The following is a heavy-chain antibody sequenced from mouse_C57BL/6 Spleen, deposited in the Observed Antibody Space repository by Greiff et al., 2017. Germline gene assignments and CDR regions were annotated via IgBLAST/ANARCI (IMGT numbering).Heavy chain of an antibody. CDR1: GYSITSGYY. Sequence: VQLKESGPGLVKPSQSLSLTCSVTGYSITSGYYWNWIRQFPGNKLEWMGYISYDGSNNYNPSLKNRIAITRATSKNQFFLKLNSVTTEDTATYYCAREGDYGYYAMDYWGQGTSVTVSS. J-gene: IGHJ4*01. V-gene: IGHV3-6*01. CDR2: ISYDGSN. D-gene: IGHD1-1*01. CDR3: AREGDYGYYAMDY.